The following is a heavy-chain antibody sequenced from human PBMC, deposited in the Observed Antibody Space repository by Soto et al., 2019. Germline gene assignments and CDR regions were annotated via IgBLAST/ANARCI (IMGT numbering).Heavy chain of an antibody. CDR3: ASSVLVTSTMDYFDL. D-gene: IGHD2-8*02. J-gene: IGHJ4*02. Sequence: GESLKISCQASGYSFSNFWIAWVRQMPGEGLEWLGIIYPDDSDTRYSPSFLGQVTISADKSIKTTYLQWSSLKASDTAIYFCASSVLVTSTMDYFDLWGQGTLVTVSS. V-gene: IGHV5-51*01. CDR2: IYPDDSDT. CDR1: GYSFSNFW.